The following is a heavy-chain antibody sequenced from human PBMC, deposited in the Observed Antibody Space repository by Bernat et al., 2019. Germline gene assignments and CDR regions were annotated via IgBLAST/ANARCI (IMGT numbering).Heavy chain of an antibody. CDR1: GFAFSSSG. V-gene: IGHV3-30*18. CDR2: LSFDGYNN. J-gene: IGHJ4*02. Sequence: QVQLVESGGGVVQPGRSLRLSCAASGFAFSSSGMHWVRQAPGKGLEWMAFLSFDGYNNYYADSVKGRFSISRDNSMNTLYLEMNNLRIEDTAVYFCAKEGSTSWPYSHYWGQGTLVTVSS. D-gene: IGHD2-2*01. CDR3: AKEGSTSWPYSHY.